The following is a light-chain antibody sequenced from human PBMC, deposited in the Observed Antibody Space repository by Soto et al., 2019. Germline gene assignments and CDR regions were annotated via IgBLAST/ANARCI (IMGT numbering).Light chain of an antibody. V-gene: IGKV3-15*01. CDR1: QSVSDN. Sequence: EVVMTQSPATLSVSPGERATLSCRAGQSVSDNLAWYQQKAGQAPRLLIYGASTRATGIPARFSGSGSGTDFTLTISSLQSEDFAVYYCQQSNNWPYTFGQGTKLDIK. CDR2: GAS. J-gene: IGKJ2*01. CDR3: QQSNNWPYT.